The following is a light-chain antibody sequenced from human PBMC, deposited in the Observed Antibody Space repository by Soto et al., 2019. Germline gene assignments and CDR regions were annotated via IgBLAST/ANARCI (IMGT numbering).Light chain of an antibody. CDR1: QAINNY. Sequence: DIQMTQSPSSLSASVGDRVTITCQASQAINNYLTWYQQKPGKAPKLLIYDASNLETGVPSRFSGSGSGTDFTFTITSLQPEDIATYYCQQYDDLPLTFGGGTKVEIK. J-gene: IGKJ4*01. V-gene: IGKV1-33*01. CDR3: QQYDDLPLT. CDR2: DAS.